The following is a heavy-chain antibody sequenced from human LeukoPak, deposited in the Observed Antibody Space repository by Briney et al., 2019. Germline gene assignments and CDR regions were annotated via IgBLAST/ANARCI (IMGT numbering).Heavy chain of an antibody. Sequence: SETLSLTCTVSGGSISSYYWSWIRQPPGKGLEWIGYIYYSGSTNYNPSLKSRVTISVDTSKNQFSLKLSSVTAADTAVYYCARGVGFEGRGVNDYWGQGTLVTVSS. V-gene: IGHV4-59*01. D-gene: IGHD5-12*01. CDR3: ARGVGFEGRGVNDY. J-gene: IGHJ4*02. CDR2: IYYSGST. CDR1: GGSISSYY.